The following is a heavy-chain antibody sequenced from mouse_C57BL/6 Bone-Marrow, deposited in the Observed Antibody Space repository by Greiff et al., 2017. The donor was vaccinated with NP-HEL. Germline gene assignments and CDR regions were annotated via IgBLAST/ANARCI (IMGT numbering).Heavy chain of an antibody. CDR1: GYTFTDYN. CDR3: ARSSYYSNYEFAY. D-gene: IGHD2-5*01. Sequence: VQLQQSGPELVKPRASVKIPCKASGYTFTDYNMDWVKQSHGKSLEWIGDINPNNGGTIYNQKFKGKATLTVDKSSSTAYMELRSLTSEDTAVYYCARSSYYSNYEFAYWGQGTLVTVSA. CDR2: INPNNGGT. J-gene: IGHJ3*01. V-gene: IGHV1-18*01.